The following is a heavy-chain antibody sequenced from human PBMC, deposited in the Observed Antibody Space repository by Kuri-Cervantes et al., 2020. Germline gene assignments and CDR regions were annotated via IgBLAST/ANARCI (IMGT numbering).Heavy chain of an antibody. J-gene: IGHJ4*02. V-gene: IGHV3-21*03. CDR3: ARASGHDY. Sequence: GESLKISCAASGFTFSSYSMNWVRQAPGKGLEWVSSISSTSTYIYYADSVKGRFTISRDNAKNSLYLQMNSLRAEDTAVYYCARASGHDYWGQGTLVTVSS. CDR1: GFTFSSYS. CDR2: ISSTSTYI. D-gene: IGHD1-1*01.